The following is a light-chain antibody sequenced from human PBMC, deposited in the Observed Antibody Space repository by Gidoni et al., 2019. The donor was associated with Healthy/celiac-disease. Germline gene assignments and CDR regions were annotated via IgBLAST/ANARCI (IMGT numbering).Light chain of an antibody. CDR2: DAS. CDR1: QDISNY. CDR3: QQYDNLPSFT. Sequence: DIQMTQSSSSLSASVGDRVTITFQASQDISNYLNWYQQKPGKAPKLLIYDASNLETGVPSRFSGSGSGTDFTFTISSLQPEDIATYYCQQYDNLPSFTFGPGTKVDIK. J-gene: IGKJ3*01. V-gene: IGKV1-33*01.